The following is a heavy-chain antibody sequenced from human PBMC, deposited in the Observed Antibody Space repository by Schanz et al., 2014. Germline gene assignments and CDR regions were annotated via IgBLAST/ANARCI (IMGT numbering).Heavy chain of an antibody. V-gene: IGHV3-7*05. Sequence: EVQLVESGGGLVQPGGSLRLSCGGSGFTFSKYWMSWVRQAPGKGLEWVANIKQDGSEKYYVDAVKGRFTISRDNAKNTLYLQMNSLRAEDTAVYYCAKQIHYDILTVTRNWGQGTTVTVSS. J-gene: IGHJ6*02. CDR2: IKQDGSEK. CDR1: GFTFSKYW. CDR3: AKQIHYDILTVTRN. D-gene: IGHD3-9*01.